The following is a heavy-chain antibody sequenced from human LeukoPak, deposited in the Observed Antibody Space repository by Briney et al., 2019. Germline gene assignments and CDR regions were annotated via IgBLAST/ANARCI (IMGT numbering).Heavy chain of an antibody. V-gene: IGHV1-69*13. D-gene: IGHD5-24*01. CDR2: IIPIFGTA. CDR1: GGTFSSYA. Sequence: GASVKVSCKASGGTFSSYAISWVRQAPGQGLEWMGGIIPIFGTANYAQKFQGRVTITADESTSTAYMELSSLRSEDTAVYYCARGRESHYYYGMDVWGQGTTVTVSS. J-gene: IGHJ6*02. CDR3: ARGRESHYYYGMDV.